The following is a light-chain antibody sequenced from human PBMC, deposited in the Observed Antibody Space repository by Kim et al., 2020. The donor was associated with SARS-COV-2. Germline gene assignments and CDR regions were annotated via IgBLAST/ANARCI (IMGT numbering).Light chain of an antibody. Sequence: VTISCTGSSTNIGAGYDVHWYQQLPGTAPKHLIYGNSNRPSGVPDRCSGSKSGTSASLAITGLQAEDEADYYCQSYDSSLSGSGVFGTGTKVTVL. V-gene: IGLV1-40*01. CDR1: STNIGAGYD. CDR2: GNS. CDR3: QSYDSSLSGSGV. J-gene: IGLJ1*01.